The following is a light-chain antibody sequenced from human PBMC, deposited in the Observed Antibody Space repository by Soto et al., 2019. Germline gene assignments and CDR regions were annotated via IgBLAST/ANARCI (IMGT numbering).Light chain of an antibody. J-gene: IGLJ3*02. V-gene: IGLV6-57*04. CDR1: SGSIASNY. CDR2: EDN. CDR3: QSYDSSNWV. Sequence: LTQPHSVSESPGKTVTISCTRSSGSIASNYVQWYHQRPGSAPTIVMYEDNQRPSGVPDRFSGSIDRSSNSASLTISGLKTEDEGDFYCQSYDSSNWVFGAGTKLTVL.